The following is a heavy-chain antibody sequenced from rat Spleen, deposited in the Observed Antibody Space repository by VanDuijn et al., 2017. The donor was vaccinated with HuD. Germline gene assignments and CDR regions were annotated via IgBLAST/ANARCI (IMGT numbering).Heavy chain of an antibody. CDR3: TRDRLLTAYFDY. CDR2: ISTSGGNT. J-gene: IGHJ2*01. CDR1: GFTFNNYW. V-gene: IGHV5-31*01. D-gene: IGHD5-1*01. Sequence: EVQLVESGGGLVQPGRSLKLSCVASGFTFNNYWMTWIRQAPGKGLEWVASISTSGGNTYYRDSVKGRFTVSRDNAESTLYLQMNSLRSEDTATYYCTRDRLLTAYFDYWGQGVMVTVSS.